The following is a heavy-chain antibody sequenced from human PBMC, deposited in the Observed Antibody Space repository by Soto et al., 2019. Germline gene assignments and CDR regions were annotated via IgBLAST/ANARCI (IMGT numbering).Heavy chain of an antibody. CDR2: ISCCGGST. CDR1: GFNFKKFA. D-gene: IGHD6-19*01. CDR3: AKADGEQWLLPHLDK. J-gene: IGHJ4*02. V-gene: IGHV3-23*01. Sequence: PGGSLRVSCVASGFNFKKFAMSWVRQAPGEGLEWVSGISCCGGSTSYADSVKGRFSIARDDSTNTLSLQMNNLRVEDTAQYYCAKADGEQWLLPHLDKWGQGTLVTVSS.